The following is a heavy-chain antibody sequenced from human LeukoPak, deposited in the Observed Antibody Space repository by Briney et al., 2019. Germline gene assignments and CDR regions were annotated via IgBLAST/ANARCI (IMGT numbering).Heavy chain of an antibody. CDR1: GYTFTDYY. CDR2: INPNSGDK. J-gene: IGHJ4*02. CDR3: AREFCTGGGKCSKTCDY. V-gene: IGHV1-2*02. Sequence: ASVKVSCKASGYTFTDYYIHWVRQAPGQGLEWMSWINPNSGDKRSAQKFQGRLSMTSDTSMSTAYMELSSLRSDDTAIYYCAREFCTGGGKCSKTCDYWGRGTLVTVSS. D-gene: IGHD2-8*02.